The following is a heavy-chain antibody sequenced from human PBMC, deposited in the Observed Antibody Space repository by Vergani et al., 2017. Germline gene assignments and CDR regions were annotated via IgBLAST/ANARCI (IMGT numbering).Heavy chain of an antibody. V-gene: IGHV3-20*04. D-gene: IGHD2-2*01. CDR1: GFTFDDSG. CDR2: INWNGGST. Sequence: EVHLLESGGGQVEAGGSLRLSCAASGFTFDDSGMSWVRQAPGKGLEWVSGINWNGGSTGYADSVKGRFTISRDNSKNTLYLQMNSLRAEDTAVYYCAKGKYWGYCSSTSCYLFDYWGQGTLVTVSS. J-gene: IGHJ4*02. CDR3: AKGKYWGYCSSTSCYLFDY.